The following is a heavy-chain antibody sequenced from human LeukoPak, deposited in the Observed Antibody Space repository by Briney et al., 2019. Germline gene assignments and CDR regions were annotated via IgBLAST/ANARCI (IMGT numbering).Heavy chain of an antibody. D-gene: IGHD6-6*01. CDR2: ISSSGSTI. V-gene: IGHV3-48*03. J-gene: IGHJ4*02. CDR3: ARTPSSSRFDY. Sequence: GGSLRLSCAASGFTFSSYEMNWVRQAPGKGLEWVSYISSSGSTIYYADSVKGRFTISRDNAKNSLYLQMNSLRAEDTAVYYCARTPSSSRFDYWGQGTLVTVSS. CDR1: GFTFSSYE.